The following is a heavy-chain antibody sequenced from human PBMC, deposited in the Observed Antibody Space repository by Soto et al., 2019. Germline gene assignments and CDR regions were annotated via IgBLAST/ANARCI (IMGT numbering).Heavy chain of an antibody. V-gene: IGHV3-30*03. CDR1: GFSFSNYA. CDR2: ISYDGDNE. Sequence: GGSLRLSCAASGFSFSNYAMHWVRQAPGKGLEWLAIISYDGDNEYYADSVRGRFTISRDNSKNTLFLQTNNLRHEDTAVYYCASTVTTLPMYYYCYGMDVWGQGTTVTVSS. J-gene: IGHJ6*02. D-gene: IGHD4-17*01. CDR3: ASTVTTLPMYYYCYGMDV.